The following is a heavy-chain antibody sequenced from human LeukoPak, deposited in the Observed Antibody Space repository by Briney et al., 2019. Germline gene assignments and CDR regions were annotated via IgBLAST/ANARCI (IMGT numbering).Heavy chain of an antibody. Sequence: GGSLRLSCAASGFNFSTYSINWVRQAPGKGLEWVSSITSSSSHICYADSVKGRFTISRDNAKNSLFLQMNSLGDEDTAVYYCAKGGGGVVAHWGQGTLVTVSS. J-gene: IGHJ4*02. V-gene: IGHV3-21*01. CDR2: ITSSSSHI. CDR3: AKGGGGVVAH. CDR1: GFNFSTYS. D-gene: IGHD3-16*02.